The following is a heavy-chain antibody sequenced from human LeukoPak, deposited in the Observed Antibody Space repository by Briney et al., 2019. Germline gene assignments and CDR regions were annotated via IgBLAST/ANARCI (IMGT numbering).Heavy chain of an antibody. CDR1: GYTLTELS. J-gene: IGHJ4*02. CDR2: FDPEDGET. Sequence: ASVKVSCKVSGYTLTELSIHWVRQAPGKGLEWMGGFDPEDGETIYAQKFQGRVTMTEDTSTDTAYMELSSLRSEDTAVYYCATASMSKTPDFDYWGQGTLVTASS. D-gene: IGHD2/OR15-2a*01. CDR3: ATASMSKTPDFDY. V-gene: IGHV1-24*01.